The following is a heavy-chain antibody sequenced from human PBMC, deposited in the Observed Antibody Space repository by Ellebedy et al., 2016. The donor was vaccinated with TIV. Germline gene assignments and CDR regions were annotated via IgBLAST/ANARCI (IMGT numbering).Heavy chain of an antibody. J-gene: IGHJ3*02. V-gene: IGHV3-23*01. D-gene: IGHD1-26*01. CDR3: AKDLSRGSMHGRDAFDI. CDR2: ISGSGGST. CDR1: GFTFSSYA. Sequence: GESLKISCAASGFTFSSYAMSWVRPAPGKGLEWVSAISGSGGSTYYADSVKGRFTISRDNSKNTLYLQMNSLRAEDTAVYYCAKDLSRGSMHGRDAFDIWGQGTMVTVSS.